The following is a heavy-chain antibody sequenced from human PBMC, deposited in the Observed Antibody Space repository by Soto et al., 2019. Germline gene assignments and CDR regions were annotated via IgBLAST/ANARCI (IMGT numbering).Heavy chain of an antibody. CDR2: IIPIFGTA. J-gene: IGHJ2*01. CDR1: GGTFGSNA. V-gene: IGHV1-69*13. D-gene: IGHD1-26*01. CDR3: ARRMATNWYFDL. Sequence: SVKVSCKASGGTFGSNAISWVRQAPGQGLEWMGGIIPIFGTANYAQKFQGRVTITADESTSTAYMELSSLRSEDTAVYYCARRMATNWYFDLWGRGTLVTVSS.